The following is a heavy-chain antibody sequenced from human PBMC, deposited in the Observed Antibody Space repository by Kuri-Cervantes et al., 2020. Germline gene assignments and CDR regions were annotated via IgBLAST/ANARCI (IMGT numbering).Heavy chain of an antibody. CDR2: IYYSGST. J-gene: IGHJ4*02. D-gene: IGHD3-10*01. Sequence: SDTRSPPCTVPDGSISSGGYYWSWIRQHPGKGLEWIWYIYYSGSTYYNPSLKSRVTISLDTSKNQFSLKLSSVPAADTAVYYCARAPVYGSGSYYNLWGQGTLVTVSS. V-gene: IGHV4-31*03. CDR1: DGSISSGGYY. CDR3: ARAPVYGSGSYYNL.